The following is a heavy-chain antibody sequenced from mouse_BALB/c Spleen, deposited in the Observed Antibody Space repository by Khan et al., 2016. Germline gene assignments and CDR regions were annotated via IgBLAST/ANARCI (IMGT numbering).Heavy chain of an antibody. V-gene: IGHV3-6*02. J-gene: IGHJ4*01. CDR1: GYSITSGYY. D-gene: IGHD1-1*01. CDR2: ISYDGSN. CDR3: AQLLRVYAMDY. Sequence: EVQLQESGPGLVKPSQSLSLTCSVTGYSITSGYYWNWIRQFPGNNLEWMGYISYDGSNNYNPSLKNRISIARDTSKNQFFLKLNSVTTEDTATYYCAQLLRVYAMDYWCQGTSVTFSS.